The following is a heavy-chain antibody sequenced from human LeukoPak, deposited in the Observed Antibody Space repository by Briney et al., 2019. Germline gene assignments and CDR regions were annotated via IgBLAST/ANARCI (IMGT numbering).Heavy chain of an antibody. Sequence: GASVKVSCKASGYTFTSYYMHWVRQAPGQGLEWMGIINPSGGSTSYAQKFQGRVTMTRDTSTSTVYMELSSLRSEDTAVYYCARDRGQAVATTFYYFDYWGQGTLVTVSS. J-gene: IGHJ4*02. CDR1: GYTFTSYY. V-gene: IGHV1-46*01. D-gene: IGHD6-19*01. CDR3: ARDRGQAVATTFYYFDY. CDR2: INPSGGST.